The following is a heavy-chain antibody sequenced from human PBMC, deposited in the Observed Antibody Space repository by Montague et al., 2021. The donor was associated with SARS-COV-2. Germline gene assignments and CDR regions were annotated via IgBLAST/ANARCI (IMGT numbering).Heavy chain of an antibody. J-gene: IGHJ4*02. CDR2: LFYSGST. CDR3: ARQLMYDSGSYFDY. Sequence: SETLSLTCTVSGGSVSISYRSWIRQSPGKGLEWLGSLFYSGSTHYNPSVKSRVTISADTSKNQVSLRLTSVTAADTAVYYCARQLMYDSGSYFDYWGQGTLVTVSS. V-gene: IGHV4-59*08. CDR1: GGSVSISY. D-gene: IGHD3-10*01.